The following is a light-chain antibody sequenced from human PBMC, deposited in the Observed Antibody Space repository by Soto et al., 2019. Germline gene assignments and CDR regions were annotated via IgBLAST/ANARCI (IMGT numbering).Light chain of an antibody. Sequence: QSVLTQPASVSGSPGQSITISCTGTSSDVGGYNYVSWYQQFPGKAPKLIIYDVSRRPSGVPDRFSGSKSGNTASLTISGLQAEDEGDYYCCSYGGGRTPLGFGGGTKVTVL. V-gene: IGLV2-14*01. CDR2: DVS. J-gene: IGLJ2*01. CDR1: SSDVGGYNY. CDR3: CSYGGGRTPLG.